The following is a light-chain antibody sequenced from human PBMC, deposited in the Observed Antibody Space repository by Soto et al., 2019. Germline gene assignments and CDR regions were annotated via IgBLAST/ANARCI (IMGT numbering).Light chain of an antibody. J-gene: IGKJ1*01. CDR2: GAS. V-gene: IGKV3-15*01. CDR3: QQYNNWPPWT. CDR1: QSVSTN. Sequence: RVMTQSPATLSLSPGERATLSCMASQSVSTNVAWNQQKPGQAPRLLSYGASTRATDIPARFSGSGSGTDFTLTISSLQSEDFAVYYCQQYNNWPPWTFGHGTKVEVK.